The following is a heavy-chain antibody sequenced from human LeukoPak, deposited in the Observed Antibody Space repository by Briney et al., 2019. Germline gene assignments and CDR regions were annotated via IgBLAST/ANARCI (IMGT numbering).Heavy chain of an antibody. V-gene: IGHV3-74*01. Sequence: GGSLRLSCAASGFTFSSYWMHWVRQAPGKGLVWVSRINSDGSSTGYADSVKGRFTISRDNSKNTLYLQMNSLRAEDTAVYYCAKARGRYSYGNYFDYWGQGTLVTVSS. D-gene: IGHD5-18*01. CDR3: AKARGRYSYGNYFDY. J-gene: IGHJ4*02. CDR1: GFTFSSYW. CDR2: INSDGSST.